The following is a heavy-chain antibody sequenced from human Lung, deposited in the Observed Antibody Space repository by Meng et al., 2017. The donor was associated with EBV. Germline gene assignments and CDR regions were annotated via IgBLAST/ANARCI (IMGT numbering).Heavy chain of an antibody. D-gene: IGHD5-24*01. J-gene: IGHJ4*02. CDR3: ARRRDGYNPNYYFDY. V-gene: IGHV1-69*01. CDR2: IIPIFGTA. CDR1: GGTFSSYA. Sequence: QVQLVQSGAEVKKPGSSVKVSCKASGGTFSSYAISWVRQAPGQGLEWMGEIIPIFGTANYAQKFQGRVTITADESTSTAYMELSSLRSEDTAVYYCARRRDGYNPNYYFDYWGQGTLVTVSS.